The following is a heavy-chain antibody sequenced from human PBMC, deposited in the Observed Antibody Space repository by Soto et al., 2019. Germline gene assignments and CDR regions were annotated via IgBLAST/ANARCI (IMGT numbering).Heavy chain of an antibody. J-gene: IGHJ5*02. CDR1: GGSITTGDYS. CDR2: IYDSGST. Sequence: SETLSLTCAVSGGSITTGDYSWNWIRQPPGRGLEWVGYIYDSGSTYYNPSLKSRATISVDRSKNHFSLKLSSVTAADTAVYYCARGRSTSGYPNFDPWGQGTLVTVSS. CDR3: ARGRSTSGYPNFDP. D-gene: IGHD3-22*01. V-gene: IGHV4-30-2*01.